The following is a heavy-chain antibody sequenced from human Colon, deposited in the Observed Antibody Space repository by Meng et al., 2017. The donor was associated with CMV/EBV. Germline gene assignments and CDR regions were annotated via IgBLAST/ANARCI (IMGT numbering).Heavy chain of an antibody. J-gene: IGHJ5*02. CDR3: SIITGWNRGS. CDR2: SGDKANGYTA. D-gene: IGHD1-1*01. Sequence: SCAASGFTLSDHYMTWVRQVPGKGLEWVGRSGDKANGYTAEYAASVKGRFSISRDDSENSLYLQMNSLKTEDTALYYCSIITGWNRGSWGQGTLVTVSS. V-gene: IGHV3-72*01. CDR1: GFTLSDHY.